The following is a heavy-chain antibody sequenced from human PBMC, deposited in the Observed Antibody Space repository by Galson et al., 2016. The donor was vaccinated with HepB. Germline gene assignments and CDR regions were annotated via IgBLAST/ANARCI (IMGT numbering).Heavy chain of an antibody. J-gene: IGHJ6*02. CDR2: ISSSSTTM. CDR1: GFTFSDYY. D-gene: IGHD3-3*01. CDR3: ARGKSHKSNSYDGMDV. Sequence: SLRLSCAASGFTFSDYYMSWISQAPGKGLEWVSYISSSSTTMYYADSVECRFTISRDNAKRSLDLQLNSLRVEDTAVYYCARGKSHKSNSYDGMDVWGQGTTVTVSS. V-gene: IGHV3-11*01.